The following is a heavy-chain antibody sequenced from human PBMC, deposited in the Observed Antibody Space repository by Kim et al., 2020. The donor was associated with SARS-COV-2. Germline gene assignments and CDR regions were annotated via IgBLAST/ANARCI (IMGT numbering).Heavy chain of an antibody. J-gene: IGHJ3*02. CDR3: ARGGESSGYDSAFDI. D-gene: IGHD5-12*01. V-gene: IGHV4-39*02. CDR2: IYYSGGT. Sequence: SETLSLTCIVSGASIRSSDNYWGWIRQAPGKGPEWIGIIYYSGGTFDSPSLKSRLTISVDTANNHFSLELTSVTAADTAVYYCARGGESSGYDSAFDIWGQGTLVTVS. CDR1: GASIRSSDNY.